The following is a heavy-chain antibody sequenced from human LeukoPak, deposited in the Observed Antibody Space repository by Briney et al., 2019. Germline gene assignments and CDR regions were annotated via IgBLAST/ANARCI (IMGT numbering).Heavy chain of an antibody. J-gene: IGHJ6*02. Sequence: PGKSLRLSCAASGFNFNNYAIHWVRQAPGKGLEWVAVISYDGSNDYYADSVKGRFTLSRDNSKNTVFLLTNSLRAEDTAVYYCARDGVWFCSGGSCYPSGEDYYYGMDVWGQGTTVTVSS. CDR2: ISYDGSND. CDR3: ARDGVWFCSGGSCYPSGEDYYYGMDV. D-gene: IGHD2-15*01. V-gene: IGHV3-30-3*01. CDR1: GFNFNNYA.